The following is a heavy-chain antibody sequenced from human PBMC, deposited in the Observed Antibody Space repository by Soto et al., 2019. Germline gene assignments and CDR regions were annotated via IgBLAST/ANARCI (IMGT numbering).Heavy chain of an antibody. CDR3: VRQQYDFLVDP. V-gene: IGHV4-34*01. CDR1: GGSFSGYY. CDR2: INHSGST. J-gene: IGHJ5*02. D-gene: IGHD3-16*01. Sequence: PSETLSLTCAVYGGSFSGYYWSWIRQPPGKGLEWIGEINHSGSTKYNPSLKSRVTISVDTSKNQFSLSLRAEDTALYYCVRQQYDFLVDPWGQGTLVTVSS.